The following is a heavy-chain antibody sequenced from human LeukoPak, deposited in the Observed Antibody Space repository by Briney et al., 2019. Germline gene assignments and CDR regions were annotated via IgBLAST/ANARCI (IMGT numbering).Heavy chain of an antibody. Sequence: ASVKVSCKASGGTFSSYAISWVRQAPGQGLEWMGWISAYNGNTNYAQKLQGRVTMTTDTSTSTAYMELRSLRSDDTAVYYCARDHYDILTGYYAAYYFDYWGQGTLVTVSS. D-gene: IGHD3-9*01. V-gene: IGHV1-18*01. CDR1: GGTFSSYA. J-gene: IGHJ4*02. CDR3: ARDHYDILTGYYAAYYFDY. CDR2: ISAYNGNT.